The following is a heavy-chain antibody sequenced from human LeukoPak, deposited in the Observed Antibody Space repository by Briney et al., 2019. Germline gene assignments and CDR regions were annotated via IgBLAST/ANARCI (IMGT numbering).Heavy chain of an antibody. Sequence: SVKVSCKASGGTFSSYAISWVRQAPGQGLEWMGRIIPIFGTANYEQKFQGRVTITTDESTSTAYMELISLKAVDTAVYYCARDLVVAGYNWNDRPTNWFDPWGQGTLVTVSS. CDR3: ARDLVVAGYNWNDRPTNWFDP. D-gene: IGHD1-1*01. CDR1: GGTFSSYA. CDR2: IIPIFGTA. J-gene: IGHJ5*02. V-gene: IGHV1-69*05.